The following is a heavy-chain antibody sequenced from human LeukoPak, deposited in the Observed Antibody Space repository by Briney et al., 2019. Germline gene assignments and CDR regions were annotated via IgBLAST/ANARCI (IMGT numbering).Heavy chain of an antibody. CDR2: IKQDGSEK. V-gene: IGHV3-7*03. J-gene: IGHJ4*02. CDR1: GFTFSSYW. CDR3: AKAPSSGYYFFDY. Sequence: GGSLRLSCAASGFTFSSYWMSWVRQAPGKGLEWVANIKQDGSEKYYVDSVKGRFTISRDNAKNSLYLQMNSLRAEDTAVYYCAKAPSSGYYFFDYWGQGTLVTVSS. D-gene: IGHD3-22*01.